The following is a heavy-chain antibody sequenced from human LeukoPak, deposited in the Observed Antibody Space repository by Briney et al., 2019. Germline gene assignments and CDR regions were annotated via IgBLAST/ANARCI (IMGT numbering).Heavy chain of an antibody. CDR3: ARDVIVVVPAANQLSSAFDI. D-gene: IGHD2-2*01. Sequence: PGGSLRLSCAASGFTFSSYWMSWVRQAPGKGLEWVAKIKQDGSEKYYVDSVKGRFTISRDNAKNSLYLQMNSLRAEDTAVYYCARDVIVVVPAANQLSSAFDIWGQGTMVTVSS. J-gene: IGHJ3*02. CDR1: GFTFSSYW. V-gene: IGHV3-7*01. CDR2: IKQDGSEK.